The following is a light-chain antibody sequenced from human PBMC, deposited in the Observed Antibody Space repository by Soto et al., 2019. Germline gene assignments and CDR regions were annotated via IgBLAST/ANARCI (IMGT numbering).Light chain of an antibody. CDR3: VAWDDSLNGRV. Sequence: QSVVTQPPSASGTPGQRVTISCSGSRSNIGSNTVNWYQQLPGTAPKLLIYSNNQRPSGVPDRFSGSKSGTSASLAISGLQSEDEADYYCVAWDDSLNGRVFGGGTKLTVL. CDR1: RSNIGSNT. J-gene: IGLJ2*01. CDR2: SNN. V-gene: IGLV1-44*01.